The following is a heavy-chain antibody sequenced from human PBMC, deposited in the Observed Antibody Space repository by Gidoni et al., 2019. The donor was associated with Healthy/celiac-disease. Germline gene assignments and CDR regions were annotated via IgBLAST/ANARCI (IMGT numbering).Heavy chain of an antibody. CDR1: GFTFSSDA. CDR2: ISYDGSNK. J-gene: IGHJ3*02. CDR3: ARVGSYYYDSSGAFDI. D-gene: IGHD3-22*01. V-gene: IGHV3-30*04. Sequence: QVQLVESGGGVVQPGRSLRLSGAASGFTFSSDAMPWVRQAPGKGLEWVAVISYDGSNKYYADSVKGRFTISRDNSKNTLYLQMNSLRAEDTAVYYCARVGSYYYDSSGAFDIWGQGTMVTVSS.